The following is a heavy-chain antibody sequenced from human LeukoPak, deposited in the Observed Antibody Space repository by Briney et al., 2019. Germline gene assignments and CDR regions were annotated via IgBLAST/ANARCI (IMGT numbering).Heavy chain of an antibody. CDR3: ARGSIAARSYYYCMDV. CDR1: GGTFSSYA. J-gene: IGHJ6*03. D-gene: IGHD6-6*01. CDR2: IIPIFGTA. Sequence: ASVKVSCKASGGTFSSYAISWVRQAPGQGHEWMGGIIPIFGTANYAQKFQGRVTVTTDESTSTAYMELSSLRSEDTAVYYCARGSIAARSYYYCMDVWGKGTTVTVSS. V-gene: IGHV1-69*05.